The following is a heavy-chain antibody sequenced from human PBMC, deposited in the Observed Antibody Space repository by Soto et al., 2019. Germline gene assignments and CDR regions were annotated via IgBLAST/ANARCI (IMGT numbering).Heavy chain of an antibody. J-gene: IGHJ6*02. CDR2: VYHSGAT. D-gene: IGHD3-3*01. V-gene: IGHV4-30-2*01. CDR3: VRERTIFGVAPGGGVDV. Sequence: SETQSLTCTVSGCSISTSDYTWSWIRQPPGRGLEWIGSVYHSGATHYMPSLKNRLTMSLDKSKNQFSLDLTSVTAADTAVYYCVRERTIFGVAPGGGVDVWGQGTTVTVSS. CDR1: GCSISTSDYT.